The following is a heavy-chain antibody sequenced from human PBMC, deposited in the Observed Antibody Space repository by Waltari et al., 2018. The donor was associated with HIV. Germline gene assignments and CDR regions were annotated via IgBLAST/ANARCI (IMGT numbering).Heavy chain of an antibody. Sequence: QVQLVQSGAVVNKLRASVKVSCKASGYTFTSHDINWVRQATGQGLEWIRWMNPNSGNTGYEHKFQGRVTMTSNTSISTAYMELGSLRSEDTAVYDCARGARSLWSGRDDYWGQGTLATVSS. CDR2: MNPNSGNT. J-gene: IGHJ4*02. D-gene: IGHD3-3*01. V-gene: IGHV1-8*01. CDR1: GYTFTSHD. CDR3: ARGARSLWSGRDDY.